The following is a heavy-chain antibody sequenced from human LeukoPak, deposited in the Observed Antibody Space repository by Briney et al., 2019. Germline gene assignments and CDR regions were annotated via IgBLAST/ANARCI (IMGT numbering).Heavy chain of an antibody. CDR1: GGSISSYY. J-gene: IGHJ4*02. CDR2: ISHSGTT. V-gene: IGHV4-59*01. Sequence: PSETLSLTCTVSGGSISSYYWSWIRQPPGKGLEWIGYISHSGTTNYNPSLKSRVTISVDTSKNQFSLKLSSVTAADTAVYYCARLNYDYVWGSYRGGSIDYWGQGTLVTVSS. CDR3: ARLNYDYVWGSYRGGSIDY. D-gene: IGHD3-16*02.